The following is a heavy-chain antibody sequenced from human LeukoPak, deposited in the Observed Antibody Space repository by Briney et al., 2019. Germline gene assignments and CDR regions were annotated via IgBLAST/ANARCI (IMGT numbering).Heavy chain of an antibody. V-gene: IGHV4-34*01. CDR2: INHSGST. J-gene: IGHJ4*02. Sequence: SETLSLTCAVYGWSFSGYYWSWIRQPPGKGLEWIGEINHSGSTNYNPSLKSRVTISVDTSKNQFSLKLSSVTAADTAVYYCARDRIQLWPPDYWGQGTLVTVSS. CDR1: GWSFSGYY. CDR3: ARDRIQLWPPDY. D-gene: IGHD5-18*01.